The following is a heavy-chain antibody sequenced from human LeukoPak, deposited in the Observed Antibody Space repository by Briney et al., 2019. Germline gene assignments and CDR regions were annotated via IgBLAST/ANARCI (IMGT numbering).Heavy chain of an antibody. CDR1: GFTFSSYG. Sequence: GGALRLSCAASGFTFSSYGMHWVRQAPGKGLERVAFIRYDGSKKYYADSVKGRFTISRDNSKNTLYLQMNSLRGEDTAVYYCAKAALSGALDYWGQGTLVTVSS. CDR3: AKAALSGALDY. J-gene: IGHJ4*02. CDR2: IRYDGSKK. V-gene: IGHV3-30*02. D-gene: IGHD7-27*01.